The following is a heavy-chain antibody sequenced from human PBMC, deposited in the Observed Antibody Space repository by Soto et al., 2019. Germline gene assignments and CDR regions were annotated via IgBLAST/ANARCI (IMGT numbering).Heavy chain of an antibody. D-gene: IGHD3-22*01. CDR3: GKVAESVYYAVDR. Sequence: EVQLVESGGMLMQPGGSLRLSCAAAGLTLSTSSMNWVRQAPGKGLEWISYIRRHNSVTAYADSVKGRFTISRDSAKNSRYLKMDSLRVEETAVYYFGKVAESVYYAVDRWVQGTLVSVYS. V-gene: IGHV3-48*01. J-gene: IGHJ5*02. CDR2: IRRHNSVT. CDR1: GLTLSTSS.